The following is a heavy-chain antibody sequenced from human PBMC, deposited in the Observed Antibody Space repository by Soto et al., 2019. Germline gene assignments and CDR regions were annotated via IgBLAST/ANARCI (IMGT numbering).Heavy chain of an antibody. Sequence: EVQLVESGGGLVQPGGSLRLSCAASGFTFNNYWMTWVRQAPGKGLEWVANINHDESEKYYVDSMKGRFTISRDNAKNSLYLQMNSRRADDTAVYYCVRARVDYWGQGVLVTVSS. V-gene: IGHV3-7*04. J-gene: IGHJ4*02. CDR2: INHDESEK. CDR3: VRARVDY. CDR1: GFTFNNYW.